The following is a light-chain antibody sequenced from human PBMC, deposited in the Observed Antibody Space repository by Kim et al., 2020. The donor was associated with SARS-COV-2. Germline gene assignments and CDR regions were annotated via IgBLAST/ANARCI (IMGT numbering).Light chain of an antibody. Sequence: DIQMTQSPSTLSASVGDRVTITCRTTQSISSHLNWYQQKPGRAPKLLISAASTLQGGVPSRFSGSGSETDFTLTISSLQPEDFATFFCQQSYITPFTFGPGTKVDIK. V-gene: IGKV1-39*01. CDR1: QSISSH. J-gene: IGKJ3*01. CDR2: AAS. CDR3: QQSYITPFT.